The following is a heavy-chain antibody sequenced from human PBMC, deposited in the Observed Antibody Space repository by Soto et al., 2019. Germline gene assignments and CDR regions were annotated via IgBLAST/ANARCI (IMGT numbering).Heavy chain of an antibody. Sequence: SETLSLTCTVSGGSISSYYWSWIRQPPGKGLEWIGYIYYSGSTNYNPSLKSRVTISVDTSKNQFSLKLSSVTAADTAVYYCEREHSGSLNWFDTWGQGTLVTVSS. CDR3: EREHSGSLNWFDT. V-gene: IGHV4-59*01. D-gene: IGHD1-26*01. J-gene: IGHJ5*02. CDR2: IYYSGST. CDR1: GGSISSYY.